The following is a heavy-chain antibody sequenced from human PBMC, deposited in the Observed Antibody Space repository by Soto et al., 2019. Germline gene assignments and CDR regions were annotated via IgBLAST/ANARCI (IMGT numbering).Heavy chain of an antibody. CDR3: ARLGDYSQTFDY. Sequence: PSETLSLTCTVSGSPLNNYYWSWFRQPPGQGLEWVGYVYYTGTPTYNPSLKGRVTISIDASKSQFSLNLRSVTAADTAVYYCARLGDYSQTFDYWGHGTLVTSPQ. V-gene: IGHV4-59*08. D-gene: IGHD2-21*01. J-gene: IGHJ4*01. CDR1: GSPLNNYY. CDR2: VYYTGTP.